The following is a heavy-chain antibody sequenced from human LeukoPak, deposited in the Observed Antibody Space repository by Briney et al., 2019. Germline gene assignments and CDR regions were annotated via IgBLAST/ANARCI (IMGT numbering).Heavy chain of an antibody. J-gene: IGHJ4*02. CDR3: AKIWFGELSHFDY. D-gene: IGHD3-10*01. CDR1: GFTFSSYG. V-gene: IGHV3-30*18. Sequence: GGSLRLSCAASGFTFSSYGMHWVRQAPGKGLEWVAVISYDGSNKYYADSVKGRFTISRDNSKNTLYLQMNSLRAEDTAVYYCAKIWFGELSHFDYWGQGALVTVSS. CDR2: ISYDGSNK.